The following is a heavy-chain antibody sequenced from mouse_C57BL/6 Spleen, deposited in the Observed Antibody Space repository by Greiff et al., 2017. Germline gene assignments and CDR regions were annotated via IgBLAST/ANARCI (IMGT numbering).Heavy chain of an antibody. J-gene: IGHJ1*03. D-gene: IGHD2-5*01. V-gene: IGHV1-82*01. CDR3: ARSDSLYSNYWYFDV. Sequence: VQLQQSGPELVKPGASVKISCKASGYAFSSSWMNWVKQRPGKGLEWIGRIYPGDGDTNYNGKFKGKATLTADKSSSTAYMQLSSLTSEDSAVYFCARSDSLYSNYWYFDVWGTGTTVTVSS. CDR1: GYAFSSSW. CDR2: IYPGDGDT.